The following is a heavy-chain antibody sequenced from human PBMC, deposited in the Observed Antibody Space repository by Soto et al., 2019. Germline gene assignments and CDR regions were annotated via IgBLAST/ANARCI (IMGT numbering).Heavy chain of an antibody. CDR2: IYYSGSI. Sequence: SETLSLTFSVSGGSLSSYYWSWIRQTPGKGLEWIWYIYYSGSINYNPSLQSRVTMSVDTSKNQVSLKLTSVTAADAAVYYCARDMRVFGGIDVWGQGTTVTVPS. D-gene: IGHD3-3*01. V-gene: IGHV4-59*12. J-gene: IGHJ6*02. CDR1: GGSLSSYY. CDR3: ARDMRVFGGIDV.